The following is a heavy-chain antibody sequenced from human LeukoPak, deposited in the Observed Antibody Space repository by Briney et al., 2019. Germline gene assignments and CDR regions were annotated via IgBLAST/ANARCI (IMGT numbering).Heavy chain of an antibody. V-gene: IGHV3-23*01. CDR1: GFTVSSNY. D-gene: IGHD3-22*01. CDR2: ISGSGDNT. Sequence: GGSLRLSCAASGFTVSSNYMSWVRQAPGKGLDWVSGISGSGDNTYYADSVKGRFTISRDNSKNTLYVQVNSLGTEDTAAYYCAKGSYYDSSGSFYFDYWGQGTLVTVSS. J-gene: IGHJ4*02. CDR3: AKGSYYDSSGSFYFDY.